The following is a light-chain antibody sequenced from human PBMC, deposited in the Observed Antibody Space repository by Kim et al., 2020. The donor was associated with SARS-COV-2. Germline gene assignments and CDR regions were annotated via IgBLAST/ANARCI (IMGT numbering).Light chain of an antibody. CDR3: QQSYSSHYT. J-gene: IGKJ2*01. CDR1: QSISSY. CDR2: AAS. V-gene: IGKV1-39*01. Sequence: DIQMTQSPSSLSASVGDRVTITCRASQSISSYLNWYQQKPGKAPKLLIYAASSLQSGVPSRFSGSGSGTDFTHTISSLQPEDFATYYCQQSYSSHYTFGQGTKLEI.